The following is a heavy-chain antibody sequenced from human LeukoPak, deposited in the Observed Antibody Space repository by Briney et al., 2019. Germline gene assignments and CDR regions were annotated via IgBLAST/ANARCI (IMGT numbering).Heavy chain of an antibody. J-gene: IGHJ4*02. CDR2: IYTTGSA. D-gene: IGHD1-1*01. CDR1: GGSISSYY. Sequence: SETLSLTCTVSGGSISSYYWSWIRQPAGKGLEWIGRIYTTGSASHNPSLKSRVTMSVDTSKSQVSLKLSSVTDADTAVYYCARDTGTTPYFDYWGQGSLVTVSS. V-gene: IGHV4-4*07. CDR3: ARDTGTTPYFDY.